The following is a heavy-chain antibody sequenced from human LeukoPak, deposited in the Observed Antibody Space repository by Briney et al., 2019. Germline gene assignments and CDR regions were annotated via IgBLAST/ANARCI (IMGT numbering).Heavy chain of an antibody. CDR1: GYTFTSYG. Sequence: ASVKVSCKASGYTFTSYGISWVRQAPGQGLEWMGWISAYNGNTNYAQKLQGRVTVTTDTSTSTAYMELRSLRSDDTAVYYCARLSSGYLDYYYYYYMDVWGKGTTVTISS. J-gene: IGHJ6*03. CDR2: ISAYNGNT. D-gene: IGHD3-22*01. V-gene: IGHV1-18*01. CDR3: ARLSSGYLDYYYYYYMDV.